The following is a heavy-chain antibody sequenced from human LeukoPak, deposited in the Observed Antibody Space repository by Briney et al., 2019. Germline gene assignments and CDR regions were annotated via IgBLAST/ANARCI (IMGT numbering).Heavy chain of an antibody. CDR3: AKGDYGGNSGGFDY. V-gene: IGHV3-9*03. Sequence: GGSLRLSCAASGFTFDDYAMHWVRQAPGEGLEWVSGISWNSGSIGYADSVKGRFTISRDNAKNSLYLQMNSLRAEDMALYYCAKGDYGGNSGGFDYWGQGTLVTVSS. D-gene: IGHD4-23*01. J-gene: IGHJ4*02. CDR1: GFTFDDYA. CDR2: ISWNSGSI.